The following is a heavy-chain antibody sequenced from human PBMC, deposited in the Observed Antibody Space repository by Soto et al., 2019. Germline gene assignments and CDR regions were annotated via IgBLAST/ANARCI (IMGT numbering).Heavy chain of an antibody. D-gene: IGHD2-8*02. CDR1: GASVTGTSY. CDR2: FSLSGTT. V-gene: IGHV4-4*07. J-gene: IGHJ4*02. CDR3: ARGMTPPGAPAWYYFDS. Sequence: TLSVTCTVSGASVTGTSYWSWIRQPTGKGLEWIGRFSLSGTTNYNPSLRSRVTMSADVSKNQLSLRLTSVTAADTALYYCARGMTPPGAPAWYYFDSWGQGTLVTVSS.